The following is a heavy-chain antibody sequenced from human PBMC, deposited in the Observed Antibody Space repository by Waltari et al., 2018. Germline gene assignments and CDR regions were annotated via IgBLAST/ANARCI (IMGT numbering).Heavy chain of an antibody. J-gene: IGHJ4*02. D-gene: IGHD3-3*01. Sequence: EVQLVESGGGLVQPGGSLGPPCAASGFTFSTYWMSWVRQAPGKGLEWVANIKQDGSEKYYVDSVKGRFTISRDNTNNSLYLQMNSLRAEDTAVYYCARVREDFWSGFYHWGQGALVTVSS. CDR2: IKQDGSEK. CDR3: ARVREDFWSGFYH. CDR1: GFTFSTYW. V-gene: IGHV3-7*01.